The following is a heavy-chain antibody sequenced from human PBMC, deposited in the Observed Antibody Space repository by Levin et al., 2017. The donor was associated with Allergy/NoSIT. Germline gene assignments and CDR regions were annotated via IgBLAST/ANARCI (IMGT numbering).Heavy chain of an antibody. J-gene: IGHJ3*02. CDR1: GFPFGSYS. CDR3: ARETAYSFDS. CDR2: IGKSRGIM. D-gene: IGHD2-15*01. Sequence: GGSLRLSCIASGFPFGSYSINWVRQAPGKGLEWVSYIGKSRGIMYYADSVKGRFTISRDNAENSWYLQMNSLRAEDTAVYYCARETAYSFDSWGQGTMVTVSS. V-gene: IGHV3-48*01.